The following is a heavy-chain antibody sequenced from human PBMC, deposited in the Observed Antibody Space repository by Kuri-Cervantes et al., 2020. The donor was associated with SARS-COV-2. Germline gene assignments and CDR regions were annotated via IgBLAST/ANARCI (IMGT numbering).Heavy chain of an antibody. J-gene: IGHJ4*02. CDR3: VRDGDHWNFDY. CDR1: GFTFSDYY. CDR2: ISSSGSTI. Sequence: GGSLRLSCAASGFTFSDYYMSWIRQAPGKGLEWVSYISSSGSTIYYADSVKGRFTLSRDNAKNMLFLQMNSLRAEDTAVYYCVRDGDHWNFDYWGQGTLVTVPS. D-gene: IGHD1-1*01. V-gene: IGHV3-11*04.